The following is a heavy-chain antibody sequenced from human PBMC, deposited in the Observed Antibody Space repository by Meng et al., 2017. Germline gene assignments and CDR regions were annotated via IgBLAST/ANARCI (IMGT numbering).Heavy chain of an antibody. CDR1: GRSLSGYY. J-gene: IGHJ4*02. CDR3: ARGRLRAYGSGSPEDY. CDR2: INHSGST. Sequence: QVYLQQLGAGLLEHAETLSLPCAVYGRSLSGYYWSWIRQPPGKGLEWIGEINHSGSTNYNPSLKSRVTISVDTSKNQFSLKLSSVTAADTAVYYCARGRLRAYGSGSPEDYWGQGTLVTVSS. D-gene: IGHD3-10*01. V-gene: IGHV4-34*01.